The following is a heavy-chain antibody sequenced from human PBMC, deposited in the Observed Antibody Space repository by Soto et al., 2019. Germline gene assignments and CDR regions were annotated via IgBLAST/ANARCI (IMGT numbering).Heavy chain of an antibody. J-gene: IGHJ3*02. Sequence: GASVKVSCKASGYTFTIFAMHWVRQAPGQRLEWMGGFDPEDGETIYSQKFQGRVTMTEDTSTDTAYMELSSLRSEDTAVYYCATGRIMITFGGVIARSGSAFDIWGQGTMVTVSS. V-gene: IGHV1-24*01. CDR2: FDPEDGET. CDR3: ATGRIMITFGGVIARSGSAFDI. CDR1: GYTFTIFA. D-gene: IGHD3-16*02.